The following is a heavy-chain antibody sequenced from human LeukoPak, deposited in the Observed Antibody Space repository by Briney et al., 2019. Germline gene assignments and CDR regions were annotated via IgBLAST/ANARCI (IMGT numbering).Heavy chain of an antibody. J-gene: IGHJ3*02. V-gene: IGHV3-7*01. CDR1: GFTFSRYW. Sequence: PGRSLRLSCEASGFTFSRYWMSWVRQAPGKGLEWVASIREDGSETYPADSVRGRFTFSRDNAKNSLYLQMSSPRAEDTAVYYCVRSSDMTGDLHDAFDIWGRGTLVTVSS. CDR3: VRSSDMTGDLHDAFDI. CDR2: IREDGSET. D-gene: IGHD7-27*01.